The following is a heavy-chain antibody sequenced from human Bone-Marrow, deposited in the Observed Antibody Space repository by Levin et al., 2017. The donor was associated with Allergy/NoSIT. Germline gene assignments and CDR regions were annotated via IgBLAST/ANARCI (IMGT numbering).Heavy chain of an antibody. V-gene: IGHV3-9*01. D-gene: IGHD6-19*01. CDR3: AKDAEANGWPTNYFDS. CDR1: GFILKNYA. J-gene: IGHJ4*02. Sequence: PGGSLRLSCTASGFILKNYAMHWVRQAPGKGLEWVSGINWISDNSGYADSVNGRFTISRDNAKNSVYLEMKSLRVEDTAFYYCAKDAEANGWPTNYFDSWGRGTLVTVSS. CDR2: INWISDNS.